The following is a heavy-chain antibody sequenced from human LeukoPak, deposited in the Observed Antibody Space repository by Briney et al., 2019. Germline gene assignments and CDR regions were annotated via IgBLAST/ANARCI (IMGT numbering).Heavy chain of an antibody. CDR1: GFTFSSYG. CDR2: ISYDGSNK. J-gene: IGHJ3*02. Sequence: GRSLRLSCAASGFTFSSYGMHWVRQAPGKGLEWVAVISYDGSNKYYADSVKGRFTISRDNSKNTLYLQMNSLRAEDTAVYYCAKGHYYDILTGREGHAFDIWGQGTMVTVSS. D-gene: IGHD3-9*01. CDR3: AKGHYYDILTGREGHAFDI. V-gene: IGHV3-30*18.